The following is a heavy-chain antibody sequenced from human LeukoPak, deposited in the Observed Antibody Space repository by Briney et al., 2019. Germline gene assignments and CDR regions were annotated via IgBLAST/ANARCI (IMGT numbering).Heavy chain of an antibody. Sequence: SDTLSLTCTLSGGSISSGGYYWSWIRQPPGKGLEWIVYIYHSGSTYYNPSLKTRLTISVDMSKNQFSLKLRSVNAADPAVYYCARHRREVPVVPTGRYYYYYMDVWGKGPTVTVSS. CDR3: ARHRREVPVVPTGRYYYYYMDV. CDR2: IYHSGST. V-gene: IGHV4-30-2*01. J-gene: IGHJ6*03. D-gene: IGHD2-2*01. CDR1: GGSISSGGYY.